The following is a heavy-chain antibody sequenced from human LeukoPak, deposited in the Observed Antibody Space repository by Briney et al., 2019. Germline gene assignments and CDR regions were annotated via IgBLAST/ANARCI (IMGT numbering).Heavy chain of an antibody. CDR3: SRDRMSNWFDP. J-gene: IGHJ5*02. Sequence: SETLSLTCTVSGGSISSYYWSWIRQPPGKGLEWIGYIYYSGSTNYNPSLKSRVTISVDTSKNQFSLKLSSVTPADTAVYYCSRDRMSNWFDPWGQGTLVTVSS. CDR2: IYYSGST. V-gene: IGHV4-59*01. CDR1: GGSISSYY.